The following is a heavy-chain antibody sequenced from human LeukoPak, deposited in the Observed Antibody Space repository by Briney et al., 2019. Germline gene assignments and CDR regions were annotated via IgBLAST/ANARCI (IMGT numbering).Heavy chain of an antibody. Sequence: GASVKVSCKASGYTFTGYYMHWVRQAPGQGLEWMGRINPNSGGTNYAQQFQGRVTMTRNTSISTAYMELSSLRSEDTAVYYCARGTRMIRYAFDIWGEGTMVTVSS. CDR3: ARGTRMIRYAFDI. CDR2: INPNSGGT. J-gene: IGHJ3*02. CDR1: GYTFTGYY. D-gene: IGHD3-22*01. V-gene: IGHV1-2*06.